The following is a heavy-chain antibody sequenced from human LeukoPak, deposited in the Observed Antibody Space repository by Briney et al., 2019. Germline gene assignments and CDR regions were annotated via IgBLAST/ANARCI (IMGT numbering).Heavy chain of an antibody. CDR3: ARDRGGIVVVPAAMGYCWFDP. J-gene: IGHJ5*02. V-gene: IGHV1-18*01. Sequence: GASVKVSCKASGYTFTSYGISWVRQAPGQGLEWMGWISAYNGNTNCAQKLQGRVTMTTDTSTSTAYMELRSLRSDDTAVYYCARDRGGIVVVPAAMGYCWFDPWGQGTLVTVSS. CDR1: GYTFTSYG. D-gene: IGHD2-2*01. CDR2: ISAYNGNT.